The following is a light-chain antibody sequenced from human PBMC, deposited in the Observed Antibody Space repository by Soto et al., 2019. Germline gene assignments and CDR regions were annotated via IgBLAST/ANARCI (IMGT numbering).Light chain of an antibody. Sequence: DIQLTQSPSFLSASIGDRVTITCRASQGISSYLAWYQQKPGKAPNLLIYTASTLQGGVPSRFSGSRSGTEFTLTISSLQPEDSATYYCQELNTYPRTFGQGTKVEI. J-gene: IGKJ1*01. CDR3: QELNTYPRT. CDR1: QGISSY. V-gene: IGKV1-9*01. CDR2: TAS.